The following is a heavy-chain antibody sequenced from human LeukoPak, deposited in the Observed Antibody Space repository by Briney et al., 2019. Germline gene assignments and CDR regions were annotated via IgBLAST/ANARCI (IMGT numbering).Heavy chain of an antibody. CDR2: ISSGGSTI. D-gene: IGHD6-6*01. CDR3: ARSSSSFFIDH. V-gene: IGHV3-48*03. J-gene: IGHJ4*02. Sequence: GGSLRLSCSASGFTFSNYGMNWVRQSPGKGLEWVSYISSGGSTIKYAASVKGRFTISRDNAKNSLYLRMNSLRVEDTGIYYCARSSSSFFIDHWGQGTLVTVSS. CDR1: GFTFSNYG.